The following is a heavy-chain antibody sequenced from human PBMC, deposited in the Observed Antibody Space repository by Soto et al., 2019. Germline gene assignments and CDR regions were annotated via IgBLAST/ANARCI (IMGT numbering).Heavy chain of an antibody. CDR3: APHTLDTGMPSGY. CDR2: IGGYKGNT. Sequence: QVQLVQSGAEVREPGASVKVYCKASGYTFTNYGVSWVRQAPGQGLEWMGWIGGYKGNTNYAQKLQGRVTLTTDTSTSTAYMELRSLRSDATAVYYCAPHTLDTGMPSGYWGQGTLVTVSS. CDR1: GYTFTNYG. D-gene: IGHD5-18*01. J-gene: IGHJ4*02. V-gene: IGHV1-18*01.